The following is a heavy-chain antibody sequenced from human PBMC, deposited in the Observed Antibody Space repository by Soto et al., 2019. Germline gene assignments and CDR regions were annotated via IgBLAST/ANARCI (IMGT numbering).Heavy chain of an antibody. CDR3: ARDPAITYGDYVLDWFDP. Sequence: ASVKVSCKASGYTFTSYGISWVRQAPGQGLEWMGWISAYNGNTNYAQKLQGRVTMTTDTSTSTAYMELRSLRSDDTAVYYCARDPAITYGDYVLDWFDPWGQGTLVTVSS. V-gene: IGHV1-18*01. J-gene: IGHJ5*02. CDR2: ISAYNGNT. D-gene: IGHD4-17*01. CDR1: GYTFTSYG.